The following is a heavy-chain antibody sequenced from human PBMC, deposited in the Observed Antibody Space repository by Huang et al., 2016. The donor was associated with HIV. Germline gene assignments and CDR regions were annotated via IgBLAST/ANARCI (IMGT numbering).Heavy chain of an antibody. CDR1: GYIFSNYD. CDR2: LNPNSGKT. Sequence: QVQLVQSGPEVKKPGASVKVSCQTSGYIFSNYDINWVRQAPGQGLPWMGWLNPNSGKTAYGQNFQGRVTLTRSTSTGAAYMVLNSLTSQDTAVYYCARLTSGWYQDYWGQGTLVTVSS. D-gene: IGHD6-19*01. V-gene: IGHV1-8*01. CDR3: ARLTSGWYQDY. J-gene: IGHJ4*02.